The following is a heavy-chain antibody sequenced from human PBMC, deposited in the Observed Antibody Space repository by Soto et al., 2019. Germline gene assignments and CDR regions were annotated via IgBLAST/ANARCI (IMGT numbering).Heavy chain of an antibody. J-gene: IGHJ6*02. CDR2: IWYDGSNK. Sequence: QVQLVESGGGVVQPGRSLRLSCAASGFTFSSYGMHWVRQAPGKGLEWVAVIWYDGSNKYYADSVKGRFTISRDNSKNTLYLQMNSLRAEDTAVYYCARGTYYDFWSGYYTTGYYYYYGMDVWGQGTTVTVS. CDR1: GFTFSSYG. D-gene: IGHD3-3*01. CDR3: ARGTYYDFWSGYYTTGYYYYYGMDV. V-gene: IGHV3-33*01.